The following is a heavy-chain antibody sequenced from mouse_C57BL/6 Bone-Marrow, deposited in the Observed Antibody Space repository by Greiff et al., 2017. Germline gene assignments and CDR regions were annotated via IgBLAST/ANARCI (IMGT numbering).Heavy chain of an antibody. J-gene: IGHJ3*01. CDR2: MYPRSGNT. CDR3: ARSRYYGSSYEAY. CDR1: GYTFTSYG. D-gene: IGHD1-1*01. Sequence: VMLVESGAELARPGASVKLSCKASGYTFTSYGISWVKQRTGQGLEWIGEMYPRSGNTYYNETFKGKATLTADKSSSTAYMELRSLTSEDSAVYFCARSRYYGSSYEAYWGQGTLVTVSA. V-gene: IGHV1-81*01.